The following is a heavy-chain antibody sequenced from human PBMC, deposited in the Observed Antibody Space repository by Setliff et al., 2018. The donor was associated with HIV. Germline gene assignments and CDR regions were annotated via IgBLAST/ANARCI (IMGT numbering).Heavy chain of an antibody. V-gene: IGHV4-31*03. Sequence: PSETLSLTCTVTGGSISSGGFYWTWIRQHPGKGLEWIGYIYNTGSTYYNPSPKSRVTISVDTSKNQFSLKLASVTAADTAVYFCARRSDWFDPWGQGTLVTVSS. CDR3: ARRSDWFDP. J-gene: IGHJ5*02. CDR1: GGSISSGGFY. CDR2: IYNTGST.